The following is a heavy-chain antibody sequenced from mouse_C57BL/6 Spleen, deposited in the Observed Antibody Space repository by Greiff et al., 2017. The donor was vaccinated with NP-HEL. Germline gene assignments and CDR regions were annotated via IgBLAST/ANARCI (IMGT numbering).Heavy chain of an antibody. V-gene: IGHV1-52*01. J-gene: IGHJ4*01. CDR3: ARVIQGYAMDY. CDR1: GYTFTSYW. CDR2: IDPSDSET. D-gene: IGHD1-1*01. Sequence: QVQLQQPGAELVRPGSSVKLSCKASGYTFTSYWMHWVKQRPIQGLEWIGNIDPSDSETHYNQKFKDKATLTVDKSSSTAYMQLSSLTSEDSAVYYCARVIQGYAMDYWGQGTSVTVSS.